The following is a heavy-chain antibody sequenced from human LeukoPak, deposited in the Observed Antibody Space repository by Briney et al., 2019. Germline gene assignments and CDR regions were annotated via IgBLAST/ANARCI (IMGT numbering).Heavy chain of an antibody. CDR1: GFTFDDYA. V-gene: IGHV3-23*01. J-gene: IGHJ4*02. D-gene: IGHD6-19*01. CDR3: ARAFDSSENY. CDR2: ISGSGGST. Sequence: GGSLRLSCAASGFTFDDYAMSWVRQAPGKGLEWVSAISGSGGSTYYADSVKGRFTISRDNSKNTLYLQMNSLRAEDTAVYYCARAFDSSENYWGQGTLVTVSS.